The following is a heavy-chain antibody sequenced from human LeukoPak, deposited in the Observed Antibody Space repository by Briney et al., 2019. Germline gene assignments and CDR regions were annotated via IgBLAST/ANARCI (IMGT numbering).Heavy chain of an antibody. D-gene: IGHD3-3*01. CDR3: AKDRGVAIPNTFDY. J-gene: IGHJ4*02. CDR1: GFTFSSYG. V-gene: IGHV3-30*02. Sequence: GGSLRLSCAASGFTFSSYGMHWVRQAPGKGLEWVAFIRYDGSNKYYADSVKGRFTISRDNSKNTLCLQMNSLRAEDTAVYYCAKDRGVAIPNTFDYWGQGTLVTVSS. CDR2: IRYDGSNK.